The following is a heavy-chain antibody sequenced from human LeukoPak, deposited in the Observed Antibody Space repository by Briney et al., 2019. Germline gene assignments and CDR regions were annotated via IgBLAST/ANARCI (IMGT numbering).Heavy chain of an antibody. CDR1: GFTVSSNY. CDR3: AKDGRDYYDSSGYYAFDY. V-gene: IGHV3-53*05. J-gene: IGHJ4*02. Sequence: PGGSLRLSCAASGFTVSSNYMSWVRQAPGKGLEWVSVIYSGGSTYYADSVKGRFTISRDNSKNTLYLQMNSLRAEDTAVYYCAKDGRDYYDSSGYYAFDYWGQGTLVTVSS. D-gene: IGHD3-22*01. CDR2: IYSGGST.